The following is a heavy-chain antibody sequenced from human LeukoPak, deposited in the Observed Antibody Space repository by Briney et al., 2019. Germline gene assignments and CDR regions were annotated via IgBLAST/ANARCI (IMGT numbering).Heavy chain of an antibody. CDR1: GGSISSYY. CDR3: AREGLGGLYFDY. V-gene: IGHV4-59*12. CDR2: MYPDGSA. D-gene: IGHD3-16*01. Sequence: SETLSLTCTVSGGSISSYYWSWIRQTPGKGPEWVGYMYPDGSAYYRSSLKSRVIISLDTSKNQFSLKLNSVTAADTAVYYCAREGLGGLYFDYWGQGTLVTVSS. J-gene: IGHJ4*02.